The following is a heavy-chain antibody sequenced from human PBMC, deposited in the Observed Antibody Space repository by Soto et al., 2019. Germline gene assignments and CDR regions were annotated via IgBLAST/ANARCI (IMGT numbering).Heavy chain of an antibody. Sequence: QVQLVQSGAEVKKPGASVKVSCKASGYTFTGYYMHWVRQAPGQGLGWMGWINPNSGGTNYAQKFQGWVTMTRDTSISTAYMELSRLRSADTAVYYCARSPTPTQLTPTPSYDYWGQGILVTFSS. CDR2: INPNSGGT. CDR3: ARSPTPTQLTPTPSYDY. J-gene: IGHJ4*02. D-gene: IGHD2-15*01. V-gene: IGHV1-2*04. CDR1: GYTFTGYY.